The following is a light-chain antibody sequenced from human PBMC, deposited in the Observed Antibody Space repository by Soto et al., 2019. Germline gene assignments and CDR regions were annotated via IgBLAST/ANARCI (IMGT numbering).Light chain of an antibody. CDR2: DSS. CDR1: QSVGTY. CDR3: QQRSIWPPA. Sequence: EIVMTQSPATLSLSPGERATLSCRASQSVGTYLAWYQQKPGQAPRLLICDSSKRATDIPARFSGSGSGTDFTLTISSLEPEDFAVYYCQQRSIWPPAFGGGTKVEIK. J-gene: IGKJ4*01. V-gene: IGKV3-11*01.